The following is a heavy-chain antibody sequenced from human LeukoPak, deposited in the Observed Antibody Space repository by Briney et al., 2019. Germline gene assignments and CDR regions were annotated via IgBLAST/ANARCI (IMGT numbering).Heavy chain of an antibody. D-gene: IGHD3-9*01. CDR2: IKSKTDGCTT. J-gene: IGHJ6*04. CDR3: TTSRSILTGYYGFYYYYGMDV. V-gene: IGHV3-15*01. CDR1: GFTFSNAW. Sequence: GGSLRLSCAASGFTFSNAWMSWVRQAPGEGLEWVGRIKSKTDGCTTDYAAPVKGRFTISRDDSKNTLYLQMNSLKTEDTAVYCCTTSRSILTGYYGFYYYYGMDVWGKGTTVTVSS.